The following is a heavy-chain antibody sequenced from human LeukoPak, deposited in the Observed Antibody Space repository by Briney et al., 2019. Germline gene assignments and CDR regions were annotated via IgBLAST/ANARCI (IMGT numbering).Heavy chain of an antibody. D-gene: IGHD3-16*01. V-gene: IGHV3-64D*06. CDR1: GFVFSIYT. CDR2: ISGSGNGFSI. J-gene: IGHJ4*02. Sequence: GGSLRLSCSASGFVFSIYTMYWVRQTPGKGPEYVSTISGSGNGFSIYYADSVKGRFTISRDDSKSILYLQMNGLRSEDAAVYYCVKDFGRVRGTPDSWGQGTLVTVSS. CDR3: VKDFGRVRGTPDS.